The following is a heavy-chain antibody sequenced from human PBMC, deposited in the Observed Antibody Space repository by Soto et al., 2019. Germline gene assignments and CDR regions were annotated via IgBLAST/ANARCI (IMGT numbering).Heavy chain of an antibody. J-gene: IGHJ5*02. Sequence: SETLSLTCTVSGASISGFYWSWIRKSAGKGLEWIGRIYATGTTDYNPSLKSRVMMSVDTPKKQFSLKLRSVTAADTAVHYCVRDGTKTLRDWFDPWGQGIPVTV. CDR2: IYATGTT. D-gene: IGHD1-1*01. CDR3: VRDGTKTLRDWFDP. V-gene: IGHV4-4*07. CDR1: GASISGFY.